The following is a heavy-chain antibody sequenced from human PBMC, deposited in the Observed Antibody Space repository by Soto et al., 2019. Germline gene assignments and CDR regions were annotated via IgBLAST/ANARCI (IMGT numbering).Heavy chain of an antibody. D-gene: IGHD5-12*01. CDR1: GGSISDYY. V-gene: IGHV4-59*12. CDR2: IYYTGST. CDR3: AGASTWHPGAFDI. Sequence: SETLSLTCTVSGGSISDYYWSWIRQPPGKGLEWVGYIYYTGSTYYKPPLKSRVTISVDTSKNQLSLKLSSVTAADTAVYYCAGASTWHPGAFDIWGQGTTVTVSS. J-gene: IGHJ3*02.